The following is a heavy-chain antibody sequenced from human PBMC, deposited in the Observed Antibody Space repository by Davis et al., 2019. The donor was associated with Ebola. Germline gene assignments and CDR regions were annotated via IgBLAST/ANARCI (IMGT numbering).Heavy chain of an antibody. CDR3: ARAQFPTTSDH. CDR2: IIPIFGTA. J-gene: IGHJ4*02. D-gene: IGHD1-1*01. V-gene: IGHV1-69*13. Sequence: AASVKVSCKASVGTFSSYAISWVRQAPGQGLEWMGGIIPIFGTANYAQKFQGSVTTTADESTSTAYMELRSLRSDDTAVYYCARAQFPTTSDHWGQGTLVTVSS. CDR1: VGTFSSYA.